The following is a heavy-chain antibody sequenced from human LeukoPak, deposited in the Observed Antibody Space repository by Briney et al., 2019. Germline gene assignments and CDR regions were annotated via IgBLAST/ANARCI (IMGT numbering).Heavy chain of an antibody. CDR3: AKCLGGSGSYSWYFGL. CDR1: GFTFSSYA. Sequence: AGGSLRLSCAASGFTFSSYAMSWVRQAPGKGLEWVSAISGGGSTFYADSVKGRYTISVDNSKNTLYLQMNSLRAEDTAVYYCAKCLGGSGSYSWYFGLWGRDTLVTVSS. D-gene: IGHD1-26*01. J-gene: IGHJ2*01. CDR2: ISGGGST. V-gene: IGHV3-23*01.